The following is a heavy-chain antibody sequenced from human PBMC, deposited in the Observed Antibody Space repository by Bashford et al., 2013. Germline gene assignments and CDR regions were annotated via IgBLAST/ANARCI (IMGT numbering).Heavy chain of an antibody. D-gene: IGHD3-22*01. CDR3: ARAYYDSSGYENDAFDI. CDR2: ISVYNGNT. V-gene: IGHV1-18*01. Sequence: VRQAPGQGLEWMGWISVYNGNTNYLESLQGRVTITADKSTSTAYMELSSLRSEDTAVYYCARAYYDSSGYENDAFDIWGQGTMVTVSS. J-gene: IGHJ3*02.